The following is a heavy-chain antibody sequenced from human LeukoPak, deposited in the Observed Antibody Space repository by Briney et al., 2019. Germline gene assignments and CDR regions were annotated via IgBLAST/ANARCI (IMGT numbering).Heavy chain of an antibody. CDR3: ARTVYSGRHAYFQH. CDR2: INHSGST. J-gene: IGHJ1*01. D-gene: IGHD1-26*01. CDR1: GGSFSGYY. Sequence: PSETLSLTCAVYGGSFSGYYWSWIRQPPGKGLEWIGEINHSGSTNYNPSLKSRVTISVDTSKNQFSLKLSSVTAADTAVYYCARTVYSGRHAYFQHWGQGTLVTVSS. V-gene: IGHV4-34*01.